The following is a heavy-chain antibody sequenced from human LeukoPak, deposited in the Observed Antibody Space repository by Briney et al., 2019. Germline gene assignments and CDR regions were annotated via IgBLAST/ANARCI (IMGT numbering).Heavy chain of an antibody. V-gene: IGHV3-53*01. Sequence: GGSLRLSCAASGFTFSSYAMTWVRQAPGKGLEWVSNIHSGGSTYYTDPVKGRFTISRDISKNTLFLQMNRLRAEDTAVYYCARYSDAFDIWGQGTMVTVSS. CDR3: ARYSDAFDI. D-gene: IGHD2-21*01. J-gene: IGHJ3*02. CDR1: GFTFSSYA. CDR2: IHSGGST.